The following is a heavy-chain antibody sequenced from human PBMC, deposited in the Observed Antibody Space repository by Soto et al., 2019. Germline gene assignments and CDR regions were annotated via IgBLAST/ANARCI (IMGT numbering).Heavy chain of an antibody. D-gene: IGHD2-2*02. CDR1: GYTFTSYG. CDR3: ARDIPPGGSYYYYGMDV. CDR2: ISAYNGNT. J-gene: IGHJ6*02. Sequence: QVQLVQSGAEVKKPGASVKVSCKASGYTFTSYGISWVRQAPGQGLEWMGWISAYNGNTNYARKLQGRVTMTTDTSTSTAYMELTSLRSDDTAVYYCARDIPPGGSYYYYGMDVWGQGTTVTVSS. V-gene: IGHV1-18*04.